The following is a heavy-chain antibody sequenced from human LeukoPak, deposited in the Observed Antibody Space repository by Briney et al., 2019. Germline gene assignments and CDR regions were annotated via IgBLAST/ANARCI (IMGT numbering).Heavy chain of an antibody. CDR3: AREGGYSGYDFYFDY. V-gene: IGHV4-39*07. D-gene: IGHD5-12*01. CDR2: ISHSGST. Sequence: SETLSLTCNVSGDSISSSTYYWGWIRQPPGKGLEWIGSISHSGSTYYNSSLKSRVTISLDTSKNQFSLQLNSVAPEDTAVYYCAREGGYSGYDFYFDYWGQGTLVTVSS. CDR1: GDSISSSTYY. J-gene: IGHJ4*02.